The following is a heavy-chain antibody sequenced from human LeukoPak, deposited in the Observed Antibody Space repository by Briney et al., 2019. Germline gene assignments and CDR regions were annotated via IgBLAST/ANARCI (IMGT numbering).Heavy chain of an antibody. CDR3: ARGGSGVSLNYYYYMDV. CDR2: IYTSGST. J-gene: IGHJ6*03. Sequence: SETLSLTCTVSGGSISSGSYYWSWIRQPGGKGLEWIGRIYTSGSTKYNPSLKSRVTISVDTSKNQFSLKLSSVTAADTAVYYCARGGSGVSLNYYYYMDVWGKGTTVTISS. CDR1: GGSISSGSYY. D-gene: IGHD3-10*01. V-gene: IGHV4-61*02.